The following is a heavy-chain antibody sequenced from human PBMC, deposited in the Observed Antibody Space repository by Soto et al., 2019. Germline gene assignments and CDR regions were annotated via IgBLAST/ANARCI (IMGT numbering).Heavy chain of an antibody. J-gene: IGHJ3*02. CDR2: IYYSGST. V-gene: IGHV4-39*01. D-gene: IGHD5-18*01. CDR1: GGSISSSSYY. Sequence: SETLSLTCTVSGGSISSSSYYWGWIRQPPGKGLEWIGSIYYSGSTYYNPSLKSRVTISVDTSKNQFSLKLSSVTAADTAVYYCARLRRYSYGYGVFDIWGQGTMVTVSS. CDR3: ARLRRYSYGYGVFDI.